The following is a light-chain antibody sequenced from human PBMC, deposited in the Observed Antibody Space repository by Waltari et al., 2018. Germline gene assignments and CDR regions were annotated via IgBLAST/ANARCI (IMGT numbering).Light chain of an antibody. CDR3: QSYDSSLSGSKV. CDR2: GKS. CDR1: SSNIGAGYD. V-gene: IGLV1-40*01. Sequence: QSVLTQPPSVSGAPGQRVTISCTGSSSNIGAGYDVHWYQQLPGTAPKLLIYGKSTRPSGVPDRCSGSKSGTSASLAITGLQAEDEADYYCQSYDSSLSGSKVFGGGTKLTVL. J-gene: IGLJ2*01.